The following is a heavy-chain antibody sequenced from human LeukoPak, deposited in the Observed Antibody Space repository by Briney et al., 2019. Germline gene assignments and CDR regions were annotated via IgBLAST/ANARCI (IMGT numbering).Heavy chain of an antibody. V-gene: IGHV3-23*01. D-gene: IGHD3-16*01. Sequence: GGSLRLSCAASGFTVSNYGMNWVRQAPGKGLEWDSVISGSGGTTYYADSVKGRFTISRENSKNTLYLQMNSLRAEDTAVYYCAKSGITFGGPFDYWGQGTLVTVSS. CDR1: GFTVSNYG. CDR3: AKSGITFGGPFDY. CDR2: ISGSGGTT. J-gene: IGHJ4*02.